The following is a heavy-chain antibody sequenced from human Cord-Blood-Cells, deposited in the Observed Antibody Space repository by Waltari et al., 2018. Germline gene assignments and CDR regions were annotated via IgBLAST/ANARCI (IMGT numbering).Heavy chain of an antibody. CDR1: GYSISSGYY. Sequence: QVQLQESGPGLVKPSETLSLTCAVSGYSISSGYYWGWIRQPPGKGLEWIGSIYHSGSTYYNPSLKSRVTISVDTSKNQFSLKLSSVTAADTAVYYCARVYLGELSYYFDYWGQGTLVTVSS. CDR2: IYHSGST. CDR3: ARVYLGELSYYFDY. D-gene: IGHD3-16*02. J-gene: IGHJ4*02. V-gene: IGHV4-38-2*01.